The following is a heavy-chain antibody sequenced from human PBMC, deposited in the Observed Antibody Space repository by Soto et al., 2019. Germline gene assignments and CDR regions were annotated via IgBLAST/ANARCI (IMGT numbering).Heavy chain of an antibody. Sequence: PSETLSLTSTVSGGSISPCYWGWIRQPPGKGLEWVGYVYYSGNTNYNPSLESRVTISVDTSRNQFSLNLTSATAADTAVYYCARKGAAASYAHYYMDVWGRGTTVTVSS. D-gene: IGHD6-13*01. CDR1: GGSISPCY. CDR3: ARKGAAASYAHYYMDV. J-gene: IGHJ6*03. CDR2: VYYSGNT. V-gene: IGHV4-59*01.